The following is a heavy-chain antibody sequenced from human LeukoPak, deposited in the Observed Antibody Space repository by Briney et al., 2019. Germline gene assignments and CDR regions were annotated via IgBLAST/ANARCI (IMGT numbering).Heavy chain of an antibody. CDR1: GFTFSSYS. CDR2: ISSSSSYI. J-gene: IGHJ4*02. V-gene: IGHV3-21*01. CDR3: AREPPTGSFDY. D-gene: IGHD2-8*02. Sequence: GGSLRLSCAASGFTFSSYSMNWVRQAPGKGLEWVSSISSSSSYIYYADSVKGRFTISRDNAENSLYLQMNSLRAEDTAVYYCAREPPTGSFDYWGQGTLVTVSS.